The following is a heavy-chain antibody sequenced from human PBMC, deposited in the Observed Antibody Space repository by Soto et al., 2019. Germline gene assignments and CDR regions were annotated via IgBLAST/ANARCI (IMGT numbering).Heavy chain of an antibody. D-gene: IGHD4-4*01. V-gene: IGHV3-23*01. J-gene: IGHJ4*02. CDR2: ISGSGGST. Sequence: EVHLLESGGGLVQPGGSLRLSCAASGFTFSSYGMSWVRQAPGKGLEWVSVISGSGGSTYYADSVKGRFTISRDNSKNKLYLQMNSLRAEDTAVYYCAKDSNIYDHWGQGTLVTVSS. CDR3: AKDSNIYDH. CDR1: GFTFSSYG.